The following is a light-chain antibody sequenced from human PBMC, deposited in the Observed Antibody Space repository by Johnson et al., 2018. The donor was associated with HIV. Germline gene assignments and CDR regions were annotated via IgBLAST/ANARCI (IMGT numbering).Light chain of an antibody. CDR3: GTWISTGSV. V-gene: IGLV1-51*01. CDR1: SSNIVKNY. J-gene: IGLJ1*01. Sequence: QAVLTQPPSVSAAPGQKVTISCSGSSSNIVKNYVSWYQSLPGTAPKLLIYENDRRPSGIPDRFSASKSGTSATLAITGLQTGDEADYYCGTWISTGSVFGSVTKFPVL. CDR2: END.